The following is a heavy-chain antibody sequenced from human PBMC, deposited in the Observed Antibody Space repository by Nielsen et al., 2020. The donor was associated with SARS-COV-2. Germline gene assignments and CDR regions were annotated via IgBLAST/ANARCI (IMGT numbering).Heavy chain of an antibody. CDR3: ARHYYGSGDAFDI. CDR1: GGSVSSGSYY. Sequence: SETLSLTCTVSGGSVSSGSYYWSWIRQPPGKGLEWIGYIYYSGSTNYNPSLKSRVTISVDTSKNQFSLKLSSVTAADTAVYYCARHYYGSGDAFDIWGQGTMVTVSS. D-gene: IGHD3-10*01. CDR2: IYYSGST. V-gene: IGHV4-61*01. J-gene: IGHJ3*02.